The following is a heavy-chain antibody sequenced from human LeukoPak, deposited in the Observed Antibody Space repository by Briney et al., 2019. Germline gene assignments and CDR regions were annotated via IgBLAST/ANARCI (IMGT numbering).Heavy chain of an antibody. J-gene: IGHJ4*02. CDR2: INHSGST. D-gene: IGHD3-9*01. V-gene: IGHV4-34*01. CDR1: GGSFSGYY. Sequence: SETLSLTCAVYGGSFSGYYWSWIRQPPGKGLEWLGEINHSGSTNYNPSLKSRVTISVDTSKNQFSLKLSSVTAADTAVYYCGRVGILTGYDRYFDYWGQGTLVTVSA. CDR3: GRVGILTGYDRYFDY.